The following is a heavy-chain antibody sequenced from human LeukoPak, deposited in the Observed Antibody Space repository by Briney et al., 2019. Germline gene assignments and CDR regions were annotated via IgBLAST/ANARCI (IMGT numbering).Heavy chain of an antibody. Sequence: ASVKVSCKVSGFTLTELSMHWVRQAPGKGLEWMGGFDPEDGETIYAQKFQGRVTMTEDTSTDTAYMELSSLRSEDTAVYYCARGMGLGDYVWGSYRYDYYYGMDVWGQGTTVTVSS. D-gene: IGHD3-16*02. CDR1: GFTLTELS. CDR2: FDPEDGET. CDR3: ARGMGLGDYVWGSYRYDYYYGMDV. V-gene: IGHV1-24*01. J-gene: IGHJ6*02.